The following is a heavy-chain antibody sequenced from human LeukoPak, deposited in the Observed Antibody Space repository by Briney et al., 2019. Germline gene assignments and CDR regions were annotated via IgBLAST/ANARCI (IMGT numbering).Heavy chain of an antibody. Sequence: ASVKVSCKASGYTFTSYGINWVRQAPGQGLEWMGWIITYNGNTNYAQKFQGRVTMTRDMSTSTVYMELSSLRSEDTAVYYCARDLRLGELSLGYWGQGTLVTVSS. V-gene: IGHV1-18*01. D-gene: IGHD3-16*02. CDR3: ARDLRLGELSLGY. CDR2: IITYNGNT. J-gene: IGHJ4*02. CDR1: GYTFTSYG.